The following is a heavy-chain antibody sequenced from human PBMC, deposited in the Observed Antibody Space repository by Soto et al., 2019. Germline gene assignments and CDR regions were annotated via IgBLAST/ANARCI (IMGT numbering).Heavy chain of an antibody. CDR3: ARVYYYGSGNNWFDP. D-gene: IGHD3-10*01. CDR1: GGSIGSYY. CDR2: IYYSGST. J-gene: IGHJ5*02. Sequence: SETLSLTCTVSGGSIGSYYWSWIRQPPGKGLEWIGYIYYSGSTNYNPSLKSRVTISVDTSKNQFSLKLSSVTAADTAVYYCARVYYYGSGNNWFDPWGQGTLVTVSS. V-gene: IGHV4-59*01.